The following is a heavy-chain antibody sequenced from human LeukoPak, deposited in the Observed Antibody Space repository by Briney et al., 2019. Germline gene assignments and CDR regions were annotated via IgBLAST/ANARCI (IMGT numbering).Heavy chain of an antibody. J-gene: IGHJ4*02. CDR2: ISWNSGSI. CDR3: AKDKGGDYYDSSGYDY. V-gene: IGHV3-9*01. CDR1: GFTFDDYA. D-gene: IGHD3-22*01. Sequence: GGSLRLSCAASGFTFDDYAMHWVRQAPGKGLEWVSGISWNSGSIGYADSVKGRFTISRDNAKNSLYLQMNSLRAEDTALYYCAKDKGGDYYDSSGYDYWGQGTLVTVSS.